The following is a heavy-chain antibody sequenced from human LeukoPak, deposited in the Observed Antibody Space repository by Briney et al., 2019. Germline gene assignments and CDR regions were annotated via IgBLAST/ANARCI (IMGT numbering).Heavy chain of an antibody. Sequence: PGGSLRLSCAASGFTFSSYWMHWVRQAPGKGLVWVSRINSDGSSTTYADSVKGRFTISRDNAKNTLYLQMNSLRAEDTAVYYCARPRIYGDYPSSFDIWGQGTMVTVSS. CDR2: INSDGSST. J-gene: IGHJ3*02. D-gene: IGHD4-17*01. CDR1: GFTFSSYW. V-gene: IGHV3-74*01. CDR3: ARPRIYGDYPSSFDI.